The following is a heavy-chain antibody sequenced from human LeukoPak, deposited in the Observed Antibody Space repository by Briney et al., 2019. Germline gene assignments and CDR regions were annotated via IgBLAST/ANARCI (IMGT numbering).Heavy chain of an antibody. Sequence: TGGSLRLSCAASGFTFSSYSMNWVRQAPGKGLEWVSSISSSSSSYIYYADSVKGRFTISRDNAKNSLYLQMNSLRAEDTAVYYCARDWRAIVVVPAAPFFDYWGQGTLVTVSS. D-gene: IGHD2-2*01. V-gene: IGHV3-21*01. CDR3: ARDWRAIVVVPAAPFFDY. J-gene: IGHJ4*02. CDR1: GFTFSSYS. CDR2: ISSSSSSYI.